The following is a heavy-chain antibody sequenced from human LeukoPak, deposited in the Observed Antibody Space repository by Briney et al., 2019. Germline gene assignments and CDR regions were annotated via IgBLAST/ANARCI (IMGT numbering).Heavy chain of an antibody. J-gene: IGHJ4*02. D-gene: IGHD5-24*01. CDR1: GFTFSSYA. Sequence: GGSLRLSCAASGFTFSSYAMSWVRQVPGKGLEWVSVISGSGDSTYYADSVKGRFTISRDTSKNTLYLQMNSLRAEDTAVYYCAKVGRDNYNYYYWGQGTLVTVSS. CDR3: AKVGRDNYNYYY. CDR2: ISGSGDST. V-gene: IGHV3-23*01.